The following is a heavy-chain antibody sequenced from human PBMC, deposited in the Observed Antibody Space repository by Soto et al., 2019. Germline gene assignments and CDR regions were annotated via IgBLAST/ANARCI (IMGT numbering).Heavy chain of an antibody. CDR1: GYTFTSYD. CDR2: MNPNSGNT. Sequence: ASVKVPCKASGYTFTSYDINWVRQATGQGLEWMGWMNPNSGNTGCAQKFQGRVTMTRNTSISTAYMELSSLRSEDTAVYYCARGWEYHDAFDIWGQGTMVTVSS. D-gene: IGHD1-26*01. V-gene: IGHV1-8*01. CDR3: ARGWEYHDAFDI. J-gene: IGHJ3*02.